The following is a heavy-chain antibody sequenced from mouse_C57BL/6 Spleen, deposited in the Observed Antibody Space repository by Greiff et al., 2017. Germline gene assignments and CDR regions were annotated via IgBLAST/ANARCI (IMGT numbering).Heavy chain of an antibody. J-gene: IGHJ3*01. CDR1: GYTFTSYW. D-gene: IGHD1-1*01. CDR3: ARRGVYYYGSSYEAWFAY. Sequence: QVQLQQPGTELVKPGASVKLSCKASGYTFTSYWMHWVKQRPGQGLEWIGNINPSNGGTNYNEKFKSKATLTVDKSSSTAYMQLNSLTSEDSAVYYCARRGVYYYGSSYEAWFAYWGQGTLVTVSA. CDR2: INPSNGGT. V-gene: IGHV1-53*01.